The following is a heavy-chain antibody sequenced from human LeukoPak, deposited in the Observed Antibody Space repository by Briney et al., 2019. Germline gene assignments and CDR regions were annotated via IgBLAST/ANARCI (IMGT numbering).Heavy chain of an antibody. CDR2: ISYDGSNK. CDR1: GFTFSSYG. CDR3: AKLPFQATTLPFDY. J-gene: IGHJ4*02. Sequence: GGSLRLSCAASGFTFSSYGMHWVRQAPGKGLEWVAVISYDGSNKYYADSVKGRFTISRDNSKNTLYLQMNSLRAEDTAVYYCAKLPFQATTLPFDYWGQGTLVTVSS. D-gene: IGHD5-12*01. V-gene: IGHV3-30*18.